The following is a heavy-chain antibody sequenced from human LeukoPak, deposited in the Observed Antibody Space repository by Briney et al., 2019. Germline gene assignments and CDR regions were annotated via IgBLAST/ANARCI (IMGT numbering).Heavy chain of an antibody. CDR2: IKQDGSEK. V-gene: IGHV3-7*01. J-gene: IGHJ3*02. CDR3: ARDSWRFGDDAFDI. Sequence: GGSLRLSCAASGFTFSSYWMSWVRQAPGKGLEWVANIKQDGSEKYYVDSVKGRFTISRDNAKNSLYLQMNSLRAEDTAVYYCARDSWRFGDDAFDIWGQGTMVTVSS. D-gene: IGHD3-3*01. CDR1: GFTFSSYW.